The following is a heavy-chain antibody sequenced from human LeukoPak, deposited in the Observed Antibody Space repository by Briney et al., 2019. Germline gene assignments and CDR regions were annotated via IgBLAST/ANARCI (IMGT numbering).Heavy chain of an antibody. CDR2: ICSGGST. V-gene: IGHV3-66*01. CDR3: ARDLSALAYNWFDP. D-gene: IGHD3-16*01. Sequence: GGSLRLSCAASGFTVSSNYMSWVRQAPGKGLEWVSVICSGGSTYYADSVKGRFTISRDNSKNTLYLQMNSLRAEDTAVYYCARDLSALAYNWFDPWGQGTLVTVSS. J-gene: IGHJ5*02. CDR1: GFTVSSNY.